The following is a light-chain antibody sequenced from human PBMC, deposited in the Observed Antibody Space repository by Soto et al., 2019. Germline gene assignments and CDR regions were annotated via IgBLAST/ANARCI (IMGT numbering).Light chain of an antibody. J-gene: IGLJ1*01. V-gene: IGLV2-14*01. CDR2: EVS. Sequence: QSVLTQPASVSGSPGQSITISCSGSSSDVGGYVYVSWYQQHPGKAPKLMIYEVSNRPSGISNRFSGSKSGNTASLTISGLQPEDEADYYCSSYTTSNYVFGTGTRSPS. CDR1: SSDVGGYVY. CDR3: SSYTTSNYV.